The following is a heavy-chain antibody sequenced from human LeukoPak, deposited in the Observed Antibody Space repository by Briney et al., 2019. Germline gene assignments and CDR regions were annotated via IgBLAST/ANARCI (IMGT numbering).Heavy chain of an antibody. CDR1: GFTFSSYA. CDR2: ISGSGGST. D-gene: IGHD1-26*01. Sequence: PGGSLRLSCAASGFTFSSYAMSWVRQAPGKGLEWVSAISGSGGSTYYADSVKGRFTISRDNSKNTLYLQMNSLRAEDTAVYYCAKVHGARGSYCLLDYFDYWGQGTLVTVSS. CDR3: AKVHGARGSYCLLDYFDY. V-gene: IGHV3-23*01. J-gene: IGHJ4*02.